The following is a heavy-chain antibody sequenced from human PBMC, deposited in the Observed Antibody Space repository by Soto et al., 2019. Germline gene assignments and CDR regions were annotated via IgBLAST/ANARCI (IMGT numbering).Heavy chain of an antibody. CDR1: GGSGSSGSHY. D-gene: IGHD6-6*01. J-gene: IGHJ6*02. V-gene: IGHV4-61*01. Sequence: QVQLKEWGPGLVKPSETLSLTCTVSGGSGSSGSHYWSWIRQPPGKGLEWVGYIYNTGSTNYNPSLKSRVAISVDMSKNQFALKLRSVTTADTAVYYCARNILHSSSSVYYYYGMDVWGRGTMVTVSS. CDR3: ARNILHSSSSVYYYYGMDV. CDR2: IYNTGST.